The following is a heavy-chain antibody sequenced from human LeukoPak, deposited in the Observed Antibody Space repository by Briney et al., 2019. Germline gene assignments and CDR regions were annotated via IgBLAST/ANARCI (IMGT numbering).Heavy chain of an antibody. D-gene: IGHD3-16*02. Sequence: GGSLRLSCAVSGFTLTTYDMHWVRQAPGKGLEWVAMFSYDGSIRYNADSVQGRFTISRDTSQNTLDLQMDSLRPDDTAVYYCARGYRPYDDAFNIWGHGTLVTVSS. V-gene: IGHV3-30*01. J-gene: IGHJ3*02. CDR1: GFTLTTYD. CDR3: ARGYRPYDDAFNI. CDR2: FSYDGSIR.